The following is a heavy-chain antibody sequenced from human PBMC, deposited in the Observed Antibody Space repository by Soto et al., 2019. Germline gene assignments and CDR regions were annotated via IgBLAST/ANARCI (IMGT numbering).Heavy chain of an antibody. Sequence: EVQLLESGGGLVQPGGSLRLSCAASGFTFSSYAMSWVRQAPGKGLEWVSAISGIGGSTYYADSVKGRFTISRDNSKNMLYLHMNSLRAEDTAVYYCAQESGKWFGESPPDYWGQGTLVTVSS. D-gene: IGHD3-10*01. CDR3: AQESGKWFGESPPDY. CDR1: GFTFSSYA. CDR2: ISGIGGST. V-gene: IGHV3-23*01. J-gene: IGHJ4*02.